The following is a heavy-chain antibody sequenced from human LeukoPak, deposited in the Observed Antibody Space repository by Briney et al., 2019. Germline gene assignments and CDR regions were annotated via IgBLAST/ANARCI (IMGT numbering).Heavy chain of an antibody. CDR3: ARGGYGAHMG. CDR1: GFTFSSYA. D-gene: IGHD4-17*01. J-gene: IGHJ4*02. V-gene: IGHV3-64*01. Sequence: GGSLRLSCAASGFTFSSYAMHWVRQAPGKGLEYVSAISSNGGSTYYANSVKGRFTISRDNAKNTLYLQMNSLRAEDTALYYCARGGYGAHMGWGQGTLVTVSS. CDR2: ISSNGGST.